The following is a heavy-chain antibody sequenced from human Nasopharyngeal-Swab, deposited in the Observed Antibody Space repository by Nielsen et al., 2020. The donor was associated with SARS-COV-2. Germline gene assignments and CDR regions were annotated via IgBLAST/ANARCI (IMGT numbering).Heavy chain of an antibody. CDR1: GWTFSRYA. J-gene: IGHJ4*02. V-gene: IGHV1-69*13. CDR3: LYSGAYYRTIDY. Sequence: SVKVSCKASGWTFSRYAVNWVRQAPGQGLEWMGGILPFIGTTNYAQKFQGRVTLTADESTTTAYMELSSLRSEDTGVYYCLYSGAYYRTIDYWGQGTLVTVSS. CDR2: ILPFIGTT. D-gene: IGHD3-22*01.